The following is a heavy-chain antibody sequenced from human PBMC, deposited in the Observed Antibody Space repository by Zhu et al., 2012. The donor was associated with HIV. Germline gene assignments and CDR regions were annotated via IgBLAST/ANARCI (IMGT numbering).Heavy chain of an antibody. Sequence: QVQLQESGPGLVKPSETLSHTCTVSGGSISRDNYFWGWIRQPPGKGLEWIGSFYYGGTTYYKSSLKSRVTISVDTSKNHFSLKLSSVTAADTAVYYCAAYIYASGXTFDSWGPGTLVTVSS. CDR1: GGSISRDNYF. CDR3: AAYIYASGXTFDS. V-gene: IGHV4-39*02. J-gene: IGHJ4*01. D-gene: IGHD3-10*01. CDR2: FYYGGTT.